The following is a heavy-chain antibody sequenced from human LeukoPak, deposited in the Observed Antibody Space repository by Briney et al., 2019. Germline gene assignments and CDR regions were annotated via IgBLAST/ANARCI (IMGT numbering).Heavy chain of an antibody. D-gene: IGHD2-15*01. J-gene: IGHJ5*02. Sequence: ASVKVSCKASGYTFTSYAMHWVRQAPGQRLEWMGWINAGNGNTKYSQKFQGRVTITRDTSASTAYMELSSLRSEDTAVYYCARGTSDYCSGGSCYSAWFDPWGQGTLVTVSS. CDR3: ARGTSDYCSGGSCYSAWFDP. CDR1: GYTFTSYA. V-gene: IGHV1-3*01. CDR2: INAGNGNT.